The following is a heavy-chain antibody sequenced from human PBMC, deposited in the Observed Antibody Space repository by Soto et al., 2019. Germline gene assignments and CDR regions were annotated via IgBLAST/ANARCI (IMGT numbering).Heavy chain of an antibody. D-gene: IGHD6-19*01. CDR1: GYSFTSYW. CDR3: ARLAEAVAGTVVYYGMDV. CDR2: IYPGDSDT. Sequence: PGESLKISCKGSGYSFTSYWIGWVRQMPGKGLEWMGIIYPGDSDTRYSPSFQGQVTISADKSISTAYLQWSSLKASDTAMYYCARLAEAVAGTVVYYGMDVWGQGTTVTVSS. V-gene: IGHV5-51*01. J-gene: IGHJ6*02.